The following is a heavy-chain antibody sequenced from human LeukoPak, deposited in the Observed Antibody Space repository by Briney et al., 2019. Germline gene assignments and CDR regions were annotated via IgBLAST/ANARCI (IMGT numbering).Heavy chain of an antibody. CDR2: IYYSGST. D-gene: IGHD6-13*01. CDR3: ARGLYSSSWYGVDY. Sequence: PSETLSLTCIVSGVSISSGDYYWSWIRQPPGKGLEWIGYIYYSGSTNYNPSLKSRVTISVDTSKNQFSLKLSSVTAADTAVYYCARGLYSSSWYGVDYWGQGTLVTVSS. CDR1: GVSISSGDYY. V-gene: IGHV4-61*08. J-gene: IGHJ4*02.